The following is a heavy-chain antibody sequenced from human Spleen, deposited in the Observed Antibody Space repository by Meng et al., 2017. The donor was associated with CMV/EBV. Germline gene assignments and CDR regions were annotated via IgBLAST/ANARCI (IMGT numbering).Heavy chain of an antibody. CDR3: ATDGVGSTSYFDY. J-gene: IGHJ4*02. V-gene: IGHV3-15*07. CDR1: GFTFTNAW. CDR2: IKSKTDGGRT. Sequence: SGFTFTNAWRNWVRQAPGKGLEWVGRIKSKTDGGRTDYAAPVKGRFTISRDDSKNTLYLQINSLKIEDTAVYYCATDGVGSTSYFDYWGQGTLVTVSS. D-gene: IGHD1-26*01.